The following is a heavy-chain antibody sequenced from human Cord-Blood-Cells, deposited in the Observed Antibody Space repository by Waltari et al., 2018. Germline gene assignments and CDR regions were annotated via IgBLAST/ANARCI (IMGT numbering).Heavy chain of an antibody. CDR1: GDSVPSNSAA. CDR2: TYYRSKWYN. CDR3: ARGIQLERSYYYYGMDV. J-gene: IGHJ6*02. V-gene: IGHV6-1*01. Sequence: QVQLQQSGPGLVKPSQTLSLTCAISGDSVPSNSAAWNWIRQPPSRGLEWLGRTYYRSKWYNDYAVSVKSRITINPDTSKNQFSLQLNSVTPEDTAVYYCARGIQLERSYYYYGMDVWGQGTTVTVSS. D-gene: IGHD1-1*01.